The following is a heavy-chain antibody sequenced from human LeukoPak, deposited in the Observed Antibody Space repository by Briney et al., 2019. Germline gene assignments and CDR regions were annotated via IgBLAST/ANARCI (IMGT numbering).Heavy chain of an antibody. D-gene: IGHD3-22*01. CDR2: IIPIFGTA. V-gene: IGHV1-69*01. CDR3: ASHYYDSSGYYYGFDY. Sequence: SVKVSCKASGGTFSSYAISWVRQAPGQGLEWMGGIIPIFGTANYAQKFQGRVTITADESTSTAYMELSSLRSEDTAVYYCASHYYDSSGYYYGFDYWGQGTLATVSS. CDR1: GGTFSSYA. J-gene: IGHJ4*02.